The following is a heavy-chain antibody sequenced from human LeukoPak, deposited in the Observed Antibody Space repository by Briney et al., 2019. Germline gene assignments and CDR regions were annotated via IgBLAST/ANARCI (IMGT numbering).Heavy chain of an antibody. V-gene: IGHV3-11*06. J-gene: IGHJ4*02. CDR1: GFTFSDYY. CDR3: ARSDGSGSLDY. Sequence: PGGSLRLSCAASGFTFSDYYMSWIRQAPGKGLEWVSYISSSSSYTNYADSVKGRFTISRDNAKNSLYLQMNSLRAEDTAVYYCARSDGSGSLDYWGQGTLVTVSS. CDR2: ISSSSSYT. D-gene: IGHD3-10*01.